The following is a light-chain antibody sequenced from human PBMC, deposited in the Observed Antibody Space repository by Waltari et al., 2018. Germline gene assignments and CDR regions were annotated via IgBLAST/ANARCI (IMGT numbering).Light chain of an antibody. CDR3: CSYAGRNIWV. V-gene: IGLV2-23*02. CDR1: TRDVAFYYL. CDR2: EVI. Sequence: QSALTQPASRPGPPGQSITLSCTVTTRDVAFYYLLSWYQQHPGKAPELVVYEVISRPSGVSNRFSGSKSGNTASLTISGLQAEDEADYYCCSYAGRNIWVFGGGTKLTVL. J-gene: IGLJ3*02.